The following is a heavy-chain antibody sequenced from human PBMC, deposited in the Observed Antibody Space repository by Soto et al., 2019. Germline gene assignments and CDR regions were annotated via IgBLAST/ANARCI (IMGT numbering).Heavy chain of an antibody. CDR1: GGYISSYY. J-gene: IGHJ4*02. CDR2: IYYSGST. CDR3: ARGQYYYGSPYFDY. Sequence: SQTLSLNYTVSGGYISSYYCSWIRQPPGKGLEWIGYIYYSGSTNYNPSLKSRVTISVDTSKNQFSLKLSSVTAADTAVYYCARGQYYYGSPYFDYWGQETLVTVSS. V-gene: IGHV4-59*01. D-gene: IGHD3-10*01.